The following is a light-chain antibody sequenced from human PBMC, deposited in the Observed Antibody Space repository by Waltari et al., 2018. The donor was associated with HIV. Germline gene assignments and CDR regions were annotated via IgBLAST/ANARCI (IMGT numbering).Light chain of an antibody. V-gene: IGKV1-39*01. CDR2: AAS. J-gene: IGKJ4*01. Sequence: DIQLTQSPSSLSASVGDRVTITCRASQSISSYLNWYQQKPGKAPKVLIYAASSLQSGVPSRFSGSGSGTDFTLTISSLQPEDFATYYCQQSYSTPPTFGGGTKLEIK. CDR3: QQSYSTPPT. CDR1: QSISSY.